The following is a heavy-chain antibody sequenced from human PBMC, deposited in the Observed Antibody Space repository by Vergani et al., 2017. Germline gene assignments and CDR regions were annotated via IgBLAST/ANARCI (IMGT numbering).Heavy chain of an antibody. D-gene: IGHD2-21*01. Sequence: EVMLVQSGAEVKKPGESLKISCKGSGYSFTSYWIGWVRQMPGKGLEWMGIIYPGDSDTRYSPSFQGQAIMSLDKSITTAYLQWRSLKASDTAIYYCTRHVPCGDGACLHFDHWGQGTQVTVSS. V-gene: IGHV5-51*01. J-gene: IGHJ4*02. CDR2: IYPGDSDT. CDR3: TRHVPCGDGACLHFDH. CDR1: GYSFTSYW.